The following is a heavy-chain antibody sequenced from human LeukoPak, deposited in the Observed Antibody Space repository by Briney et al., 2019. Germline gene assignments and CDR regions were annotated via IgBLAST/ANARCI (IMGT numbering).Heavy chain of an antibody. J-gene: IGHJ3*02. CDR1: GFTFSSYA. CDR2: ISYDGSNK. Sequence: GRSLRLSCAASGFTFSSYAMHWVRQAPGKGLEWVAVISYDGSNKYYADSVKGRFTISRDNSKNTLYLQMNSLRAEDTAVYYCARETQQWLVFNDAFDIWGQGTMVTVSS. CDR3: ARETQQWLVFNDAFDI. D-gene: IGHD6-19*01. V-gene: IGHV3-30-3*01.